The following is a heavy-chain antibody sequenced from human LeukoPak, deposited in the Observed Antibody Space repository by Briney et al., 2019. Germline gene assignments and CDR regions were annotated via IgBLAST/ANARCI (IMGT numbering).Heavy chain of an antibody. CDR2: IWYDGSNK. D-gene: IGHD5-12*01. J-gene: IGHJ3*02. Sequence: GRSLRLSCAASGFTFSSYGMHWVRQAPGKGLEWVAVIWYDGSNKYYADSVKGRFTISRDNSKNTLYLQMNSLRAEDTAVYYCARGGSGYGGIDAFDIWGQGTMVTVSS. CDR1: GFTFSSYG. V-gene: IGHV3-33*01. CDR3: ARGGSGYGGIDAFDI.